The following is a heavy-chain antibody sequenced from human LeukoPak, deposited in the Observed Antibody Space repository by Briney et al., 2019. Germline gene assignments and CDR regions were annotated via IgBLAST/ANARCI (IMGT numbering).Heavy chain of an antibody. J-gene: IGHJ4*02. Sequence: PGGSLRLSCAASGFTFHNYAMHWVRQAPGEGLEWVAVISYDGNNKYYADSVKGRFTISRDNSKNTLYLQMNSLRVEDSAVYYCARFGEWELPDYFDYWGQGTLVTVSS. CDR1: GFTFHNYA. V-gene: IGHV3-30-3*01. CDR3: ARFGEWELPDYFDY. D-gene: IGHD1-26*01. CDR2: ISYDGNNK.